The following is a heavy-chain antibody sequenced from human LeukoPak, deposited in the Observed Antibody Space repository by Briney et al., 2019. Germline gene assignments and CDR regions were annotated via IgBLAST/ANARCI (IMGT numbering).Heavy chain of an antibody. CDR1: GFTVSSNY. D-gene: IGHD4-17*01. J-gene: IGHJ4*02. CDR3: ARMTTVTTPSFDY. Sequence: PGGSLRLSCAASGFTVSSNYMSWVRQAPGKGLEWVSVIYSNGSTYYTDSVKGRFTISRDNSKNTLYLQINSLRADDTAVYYCARMTTVTTPSFDYWGQGTLVTVSS. CDR2: IYSNGST. V-gene: IGHV3-53*01.